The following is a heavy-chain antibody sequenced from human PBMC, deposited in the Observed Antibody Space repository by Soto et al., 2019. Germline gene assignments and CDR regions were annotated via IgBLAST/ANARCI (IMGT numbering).Heavy chain of an antibody. V-gene: IGHV3-49*03. Sequence: EVQLVESGGGLVQPGRSLRLSCSASGFTFGDYAMSWFRQAPGKGLEWVGFIRSKAYGGTTEYAAAVRGRFTISRDDSKSIAYLQMNSLKTEDTAVYYCTRDVIVVVPTAMAPDFAYYYYYMDVWGKGTTVTVSS. CDR1: GFTFGDYA. J-gene: IGHJ6*03. D-gene: IGHD2-2*01. CDR2: IRSKAYGGTT. CDR3: TRDVIVVVPTAMAPDFAYYYYYMDV.